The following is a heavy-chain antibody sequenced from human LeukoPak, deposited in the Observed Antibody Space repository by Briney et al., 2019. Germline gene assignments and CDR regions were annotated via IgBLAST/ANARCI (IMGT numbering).Heavy chain of an antibody. V-gene: IGHV1-2*04. CDR3: ARSGAQYYDILTGYFHAGFDYFDY. D-gene: IGHD3-9*01. CDR1: GYTFTGYY. CDR2: INPNSGGT. Sequence: ASVKVSCKASGYTFTGYYMHWVRQAPGQGLGWMGWINPNSGGTNYAQKFQGWVTMTRDTSISTAYMELSRLRSDDTAVYYCARSGAQYYDILTGYFHAGFDYFDYWGQGTLVTVSS. J-gene: IGHJ4*02.